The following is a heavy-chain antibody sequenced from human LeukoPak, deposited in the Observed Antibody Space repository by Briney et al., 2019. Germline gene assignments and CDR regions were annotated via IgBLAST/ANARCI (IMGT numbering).Heavy chain of an antibody. CDR3: ARSRIGRTKLEYGLIGDWFDP. CDR1: GFTFSSYA. D-gene: IGHD2/OR15-2a*01. V-gene: IGHV3-23*01. CDR2: ISGSGGST. J-gene: IGHJ5*02. Sequence: PGGSLRLSCAASGFTFSSYAMSWVRQAPGKGLEWVSVISGSGGSTYYADSVKGRFTISRDNSKNTLYLQMNSLRAEDTAVYYCARSRIGRTKLEYGLIGDWFDPWGQGTLVTVSS.